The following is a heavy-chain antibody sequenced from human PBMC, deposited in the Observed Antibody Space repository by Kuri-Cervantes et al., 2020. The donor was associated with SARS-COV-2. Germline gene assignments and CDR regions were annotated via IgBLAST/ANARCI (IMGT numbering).Heavy chain of an antibody. CDR1: GFTFSSYA. D-gene: IGHD3-22*01. Sequence: GESLKISCAASGFTFSSYAMHWVRQAPGKGLEWVAVISYDGSNKYYADSVKGRFTISRDNSKNTLYLQMNSLRAEDTAVYHCARGGGGYYQTYFDYWGQGTLVPSPQ. V-gene: IGHV3-30-3*01. J-gene: IGHJ4*02. CDR2: ISYDGSNK. CDR3: ARGGGGYYQTYFDY.